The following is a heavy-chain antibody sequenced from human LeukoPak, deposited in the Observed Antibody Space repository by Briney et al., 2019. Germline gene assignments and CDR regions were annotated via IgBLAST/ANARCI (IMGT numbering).Heavy chain of an antibody. CDR3: ARDRGITMIVVVSTLFDY. V-gene: IGHV3-7*01. D-gene: IGHD3-22*01. CDR1: GFTFSGHW. J-gene: IGHJ4*02. Sequence: PGGSLRLSCAASGFTFSGHWMSWVRQAPGKGLEWVANINQGGSDKYYVDSVKGRFTISRDNANNLLYLQMNSLRAEDTAVYYCARDRGITMIVVVSTLFDYWGQGTLVTVSS. CDR2: INQGGSDK.